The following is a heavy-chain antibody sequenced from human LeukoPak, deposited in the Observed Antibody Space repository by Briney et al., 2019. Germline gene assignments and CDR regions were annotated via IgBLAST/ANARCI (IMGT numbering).Heavy chain of an antibody. D-gene: IGHD5-24*01. CDR2: IYSGGST. Sequence: GSLILSCAASGFTVSSNYMSWVRQAPGKGLEWVSVIYSGGSTYYADSVKGRVTISRDNSKNTLFLRRNSLRAEDTAVYYCAKDTGGRWPFDYWGQGTLVVVSS. J-gene: IGHJ4*02. CDR1: GFTVSSNY. V-gene: IGHV3-53*01. CDR3: AKDTGGRWPFDY.